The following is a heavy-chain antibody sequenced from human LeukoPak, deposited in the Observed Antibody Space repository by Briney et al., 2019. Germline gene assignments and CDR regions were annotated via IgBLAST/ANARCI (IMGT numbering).Heavy chain of an antibody. Sequence: GGSLRLSCAASGFTFSSYSMNWVRQAPGKGLEWVSSITTSSYIYYADSVKGRFTISRDNAKNSLYLQMNSLRAEDTAVYYCARRAGNSSAYDYWDQGTLVTVSS. CDR2: ITTSSYI. CDR1: GFTFSSYS. V-gene: IGHV3-21*01. CDR3: ARRAGNSSAYDY. J-gene: IGHJ4*02. D-gene: IGHD3-22*01.